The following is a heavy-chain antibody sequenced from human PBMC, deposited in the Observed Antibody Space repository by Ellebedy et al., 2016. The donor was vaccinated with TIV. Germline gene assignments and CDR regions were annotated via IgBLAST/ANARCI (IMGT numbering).Heavy chain of an antibody. Sequence: PGGSLRLSCAASGFTFSSYAMSWVRQAPGKGLEWVSAISGSGASTYYADSVKGRFTISRDNSKNTLYLQMNSLKAEDKAVYYCAKEFPYYGSGSHFDSWGQGALVTVSS. CDR1: GFTFSSYA. D-gene: IGHD3-10*01. V-gene: IGHV3-23*01. CDR3: AKEFPYYGSGSHFDS. J-gene: IGHJ4*02. CDR2: ISGSGAST.